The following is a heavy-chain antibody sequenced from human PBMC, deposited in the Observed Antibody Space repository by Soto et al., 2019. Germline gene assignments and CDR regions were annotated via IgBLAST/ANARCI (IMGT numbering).Heavy chain of an antibody. CDR1: GYTFTGYY. V-gene: IGHV1-2*02. CDR3: ARDITGFLGMDV. J-gene: IGHJ6*02. Sequence: ASVKVSCKASGYTFTGYYMHWVRQAPGQGLEWMGWINPNSGGTNYAQKFQGRVTMTRDTSISTAYMELSRLRSDDTGVYYCARDITGFLGMDVWYQGTTVTIS. CDR2: INPNSGGT.